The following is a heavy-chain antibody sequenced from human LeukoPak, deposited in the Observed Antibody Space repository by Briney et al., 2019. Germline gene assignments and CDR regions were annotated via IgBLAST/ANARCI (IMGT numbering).Heavy chain of an antibody. J-gene: IGHJ4*02. D-gene: IGHD2-8*01. CDR1: GGTFSSYT. CDR3: ARSLGYCTNGVCLPHYFDY. Sequence: SVKVSCKASGGTFSSYTISWVRQAPGQGLEWMGRIIPILGIANYAQKFQGRVTITADKSTSTAYMELSSLRSEDTAVYYCARSLGYCTNGVCLPHYFDYWGQGTLVTVSS. CDR2: IIPILGIA. V-gene: IGHV1-69*02.